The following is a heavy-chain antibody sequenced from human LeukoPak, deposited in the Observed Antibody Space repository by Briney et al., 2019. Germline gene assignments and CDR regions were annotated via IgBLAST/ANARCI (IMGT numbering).Heavy chain of an antibody. D-gene: IGHD5-18*01. CDR2: MLDTVTT. V-gene: IGHV4-4*09. Sequence: GSLRLSCAASGFTFSNAWMSWIRQPPGKGLEWIGYMLDTVTTKDNPSLKSRFTLSADTSKNQFSLRLTSVTAADTAVYYCATIKRGNIFGYFDFWGQGIPVTVSS. J-gene: IGHJ4*02. CDR3: ATIKRGNIFGYFDF. CDR1: GFTFSNAW.